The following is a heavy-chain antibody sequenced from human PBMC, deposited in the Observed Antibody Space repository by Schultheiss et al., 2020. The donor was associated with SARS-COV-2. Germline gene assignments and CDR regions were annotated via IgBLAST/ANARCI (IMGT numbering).Heavy chain of an antibody. CDR2: ISANNGNR. Sequence: ASVKVSCKASGGTFSSYTISWVRQAPGQGLEWMGRISANNGNRNYAQKFQGRVTMTTDTSTSTAYMELRSLRSDDTAVYYCARDGVVPAKGYNWFDPWGQGTLVTVSS. CDR3: ARDGVVPAKGYNWFDP. D-gene: IGHD2-2*01. CDR1: GGTFSSYT. J-gene: IGHJ5*02. V-gene: IGHV1-18*01.